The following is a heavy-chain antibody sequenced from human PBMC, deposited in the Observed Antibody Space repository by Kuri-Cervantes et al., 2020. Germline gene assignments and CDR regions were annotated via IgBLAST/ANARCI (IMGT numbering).Heavy chain of an antibody. CDR1: GFSLSTSGVG. V-gene: IGHV2-5*02. CDR2: IYWDDDK. Sequence: SGPTLVKPTQTLTLTCTFSGFSLSTSGVGVGWIRQPPGKALEWLALIYWDDDKRYSPSLKSRLTITKDTSKNQVVLTMTNMDPVDTATYYCAHLMIPTVKLRVGYFDYWGQGTLVTVSS. CDR3: AHLMIPTVKLRVGYFDY. J-gene: IGHJ4*02. D-gene: IGHD4-17*01.